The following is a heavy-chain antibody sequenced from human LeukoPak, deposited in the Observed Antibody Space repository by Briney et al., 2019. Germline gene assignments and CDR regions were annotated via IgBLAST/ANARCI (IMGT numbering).Heavy chain of an antibody. V-gene: IGHV3-23*01. CDR1: GFTFSSYA. D-gene: IGHD3-10*01. Sequence: GGSLRLSCAASGFTFSSYAMSWVRQAPGKGLEWVSAISGSGGSTYYADSVKGRFTISRDNSKNTLYLQMNSLGAEDTAVYYCAKESRVGGFNPLDYWGQGTLVTVSS. CDR2: ISGSGGST. CDR3: AKESRVGGFNPLDY. J-gene: IGHJ4*02.